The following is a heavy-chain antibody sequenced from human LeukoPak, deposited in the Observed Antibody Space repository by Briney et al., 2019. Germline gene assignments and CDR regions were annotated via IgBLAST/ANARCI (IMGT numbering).Heavy chain of an antibody. CDR2: IYSGGNT. CDR1: GFTVSGNY. V-gene: IGHV3-66*01. J-gene: IGHJ4*02. CDR3: AKGLRETVMHGGLFDY. D-gene: IGHD4-17*01. Sequence: GGSLRLSCAASGFTVSGNYMSWVRQPPGKGLEWVSVIYSGGNTYYADSVKGRFTISRDSSKNTLYLQINSLRAEDTAVYYCAKGLRETVMHGGLFDYWGQGTLVTVSS.